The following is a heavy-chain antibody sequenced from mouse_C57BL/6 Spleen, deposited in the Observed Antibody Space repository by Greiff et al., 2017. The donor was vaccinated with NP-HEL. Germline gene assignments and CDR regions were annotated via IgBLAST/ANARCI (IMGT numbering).Heavy chain of an antibody. D-gene: IGHD2-10*02. CDR2: FYPGSGSI. CDR3: ARDEDGYGNYEGYAMDY. Sequence: QVQLQQSGAELVKPGASVKLSCKASGYTFTEYTIHWVKQRSGQGLEWIGWFYPGSGSIKYNEKFKDKATLTADKSSSTVYMELSRLTSEDSAVYFCARDEDGYGNYEGYAMDYWGQGTSVTVSS. J-gene: IGHJ4*01. V-gene: IGHV1-62-2*01. CDR1: GYTFTEYT.